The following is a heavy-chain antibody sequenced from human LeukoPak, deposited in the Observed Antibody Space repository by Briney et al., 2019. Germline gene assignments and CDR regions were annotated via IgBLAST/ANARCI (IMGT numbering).Heavy chain of an antibody. CDR2: VWYDGSNK. Sequence: GGSLRLSCGACGFTFTSYGMHWVRQAPGKGLEWVAVVWYDGSNKYYADSVKGRFTISRDNSKNTLYLQMNRLRAEDTAVYYCARDPIAAVRFDYWGQGTLVTVSS. V-gene: IGHV3-33*01. CDR1: GFTFTSYG. CDR3: ARDPIAAVRFDY. J-gene: IGHJ4*02. D-gene: IGHD6-13*01.